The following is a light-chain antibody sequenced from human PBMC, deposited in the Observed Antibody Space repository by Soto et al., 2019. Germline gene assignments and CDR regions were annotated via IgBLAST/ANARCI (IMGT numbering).Light chain of an antibody. J-gene: IGKJ1*01. CDR1: QSVTTL. CDR3: QQSYNSPRT. V-gene: IGKV1-39*01. Sequence: DIQMTQSPSSLSASVGDRVTITCRTSQSVTTLLNWYQQKPGEAPKLLIYRASTVQNGVPSRFTVSGYGADFALTISSLQPDDFATYYCQQSYNSPRTFGQGTKV. CDR2: RAS.